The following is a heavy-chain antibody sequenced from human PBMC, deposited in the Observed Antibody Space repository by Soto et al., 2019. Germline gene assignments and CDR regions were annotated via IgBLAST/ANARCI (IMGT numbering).Heavy chain of an antibody. J-gene: IGHJ5*02. CDR2: ISAYNGNT. V-gene: IGHV1-18*04. Sequence: GESLKISCKGSGYTFTSYGISWVRQAPGQGLEWMGWISAYNGNTNYAQKLQGRVTMTTDTSTSTAYMELRSLRSDDTAVYYCARGSGHKHNWFDPWGQGTLVTVSS. CDR3: ARGSGHKHNWFDP. CDR1: GYTFTSYG. D-gene: IGHD3-3*01.